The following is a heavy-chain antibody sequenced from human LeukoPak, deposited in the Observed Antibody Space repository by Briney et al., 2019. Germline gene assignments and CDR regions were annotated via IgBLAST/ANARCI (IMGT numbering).Heavy chain of an antibody. CDR3: ASSRSGYYKRYYYYYMDV. CDR2: IYYSGST. Sequence: PSQTLSLTCTVSGGSISSGGYYWSWIRQHPGKGLEWIGYIYYSGSTYYNPSLKSRVTISVDTSKNQFSLKLSSVTAADTAMYYCASSRSGYYKRYYYYYMDVWGKGTTVTVSS. D-gene: IGHD3-3*01. J-gene: IGHJ6*03. V-gene: IGHV4-31*03. CDR1: GGSISSGGYY.